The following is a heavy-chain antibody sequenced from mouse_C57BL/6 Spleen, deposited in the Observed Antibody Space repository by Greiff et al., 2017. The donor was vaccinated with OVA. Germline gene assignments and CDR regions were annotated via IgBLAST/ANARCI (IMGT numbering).Heavy chain of an antibody. CDR2: IDPSDSET. CDR3: AREGDSSGHGY. Sequence: VQLQQPGAELVRPGSSVKLSCKASGYTFTSYWMHWVKQRPIQGLEWIGNIDPSDSETHYNQKFKDKATLTVDKSSSTAYMQLSSLTSEDSAVYYCAREGDSSGHGYWGQGTTLTVSS. CDR1: GYTFTSYW. J-gene: IGHJ2*01. D-gene: IGHD3-2*02. V-gene: IGHV1-52*01.